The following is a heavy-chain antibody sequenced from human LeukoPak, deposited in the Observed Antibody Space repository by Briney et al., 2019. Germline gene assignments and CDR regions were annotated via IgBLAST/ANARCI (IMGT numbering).Heavy chain of an antibody. V-gene: IGHV3-64*01. J-gene: IGHJ4*02. CDR1: GFTFNSYA. Sequence: GGSLRLSCAASGFTFNSYAMHWVRQAPGKGLEYVSAISSNGGSTYYANSVKGRFTISRDNSKNTLYLQMNSLRAEDTAVYYCARDSELAYFDYWGQGTLVTVSS. D-gene: IGHD1-26*01. CDR3: ARDSELAYFDY. CDR2: ISSNGGST.